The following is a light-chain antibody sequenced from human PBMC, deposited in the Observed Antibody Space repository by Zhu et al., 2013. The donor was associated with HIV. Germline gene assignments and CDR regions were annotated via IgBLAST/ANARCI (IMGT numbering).Light chain of an antibody. CDR1: QSISTW. Sequence: DIQMTQSPSSLSASVGDRVTITCLASQSISTWLAWYQQKPGKAPKLLIYKTSTLESGVPSRFSSSGTGTEFTLTISSLQPDDFATYYCQQYDSYSLTFGGGTRWRS. CDR2: KTS. J-gene: IGKJ4*01. V-gene: IGKV1-5*03. CDR3: QQYDSYSLT.